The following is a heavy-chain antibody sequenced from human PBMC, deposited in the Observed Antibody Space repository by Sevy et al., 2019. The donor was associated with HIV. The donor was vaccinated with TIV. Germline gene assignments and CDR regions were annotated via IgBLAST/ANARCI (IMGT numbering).Heavy chain of an antibody. J-gene: IGHJ4*01. CDR2: ISYEGTET. D-gene: IGHD6-13*01. Sequence: GGSLRLSCAASGFAFSSHAMHWVRQAPGKGLERVAVISYEGTETFYAASVEGRFTISRDNSKNMLSLQINSLRPEDTAVYYCARDGGYSIKWYPLYWGHGTLVTVSS. V-gene: IGHV3-30-3*01. CDR1: GFAFSSHA. CDR3: ARDGGYSIKWYPLY.